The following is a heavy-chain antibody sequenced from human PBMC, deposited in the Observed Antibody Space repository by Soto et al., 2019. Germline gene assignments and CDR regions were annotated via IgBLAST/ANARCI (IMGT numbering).Heavy chain of an antibody. CDR1: GFTFSSYS. D-gene: IGHD3-22*01. J-gene: IGHJ6*02. CDR3: AKEYDTMIPPYYYYGMDV. Sequence: GGSLRLSCAASGFTFSSYSMNWVRQAPGKGLEWVSSISSSSSYIYYADSVKGRFTISRDNAKNTLYLQMNSLRAEDTSVYCCAKEYDTMIPPYYYYGMDVWGQGTTVTVSS. V-gene: IGHV3-21*01. CDR2: ISSSSSYI.